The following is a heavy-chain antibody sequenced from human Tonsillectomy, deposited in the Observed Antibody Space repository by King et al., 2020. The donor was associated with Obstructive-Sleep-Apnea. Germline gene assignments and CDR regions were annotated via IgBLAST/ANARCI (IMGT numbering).Heavy chain of an antibody. D-gene: IGHD4-17*01. J-gene: IGHJ4*02. Sequence: QLVQSGGGLVQPGRSLRLSCAASGFTFDDYVMHWVRQAPGKGLEWVSGISWNSGSIGYADSVKGRFTISRDNAKNSLYLQMNSLRGEDTALYYCAKEGVYGDRFDYWGQGTLVTVSS. CDR3: AKEGVYGDRFDY. V-gene: IGHV3-9*01. CDR2: ISWNSGSI. CDR1: GFTFDDYV.